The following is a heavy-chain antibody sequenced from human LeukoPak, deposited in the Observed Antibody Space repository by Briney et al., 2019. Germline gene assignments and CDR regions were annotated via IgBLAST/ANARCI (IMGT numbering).Heavy chain of an antibody. CDR2: IYHTGST. J-gene: IGHJ4*02. CDR3: ARRXGRPNTGXDY. CDR1: GYSISSGYY. D-gene: IGHD2-8*02. Sequence: SETLSLTCTVSGYSISSGYYWGWIRQPPGKGLEWIGSIYHTGSTNYNPSLKSRVTISVDTSKNQFSLKLSSVTAADTAVYYCARRXGRPNTGXDYWGQGTLVTVSS. V-gene: IGHV4-38-2*02.